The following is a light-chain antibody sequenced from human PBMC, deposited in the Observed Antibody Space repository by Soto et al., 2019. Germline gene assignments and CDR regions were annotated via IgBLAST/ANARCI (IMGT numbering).Light chain of an antibody. Sequence: QSVLAQPRSVSGSPGQSVTISCSGTNSDVGGYNSVAWYQQKPGEAPKLLLYSVTKRPSGVPDRFSGSKSGNMASLIISGLQAEDKADYYCCSYAGSSTNYVFGTGTKVTVL. CDR2: SVT. CDR1: NSDVGGYNS. V-gene: IGLV2-11*01. CDR3: CSYAGSSTNYV. J-gene: IGLJ1*01.